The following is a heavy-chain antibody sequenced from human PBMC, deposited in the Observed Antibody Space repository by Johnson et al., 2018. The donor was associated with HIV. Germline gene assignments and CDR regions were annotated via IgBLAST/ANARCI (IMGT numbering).Heavy chain of an antibody. D-gene: IGHD4-17*01. CDR1: GFTFDDYG. CDR3: VKEGTTVTTFLVYHI. CDR2: INWTGGST. Sequence: VQLVESGGGVVRPGGSLRLSCAASGFTFDDYGMSWVRQAPGKGLEWVSGINWTGGSTGYADSVKGRFTISRDNSRNTLELQMRSLRPADTAVYYCVKEGTTVTTFLVYHIWGQGTRVTVSS. J-gene: IGHJ3*02. V-gene: IGHV3-20*04.